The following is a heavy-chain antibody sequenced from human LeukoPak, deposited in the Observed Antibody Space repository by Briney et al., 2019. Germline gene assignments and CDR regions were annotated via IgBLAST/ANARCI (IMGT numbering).Heavy chain of an antibody. J-gene: IGHJ4*02. CDR3: ASKAVTYYYDY. V-gene: IGHV3-7*05. D-gene: IGHD4-17*01. CDR2: INNDGSGT. CDR1: GFTFSSSW. Sequence: GESLRLSCAASGFTFSSSWMTWVRQAPGKGLEWVANINNDGSGTYYVDSVEGRFTISRDNAKNSLFLQMNSLRAEDTAVYYCASKAVTYYYDYWGQGTLVIVSS.